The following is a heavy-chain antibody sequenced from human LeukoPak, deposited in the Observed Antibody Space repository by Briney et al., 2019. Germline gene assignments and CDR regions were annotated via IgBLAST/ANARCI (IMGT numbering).Heavy chain of an antibody. V-gene: IGHV1-46*01. D-gene: IGHD1-26*01. CDR3: ASDIVGATGTGTFDY. Sequence: GASVKVSCKASGYTFTSYYMHWVRQAPGQGLEWMGIINPSGGSTSYAQKFQGRVTMTRDTSTSTVYMELSSLRSEDTAVYYCASDIVGATGTGTFDYWGQGTLVTVSS. CDR1: GYTFTSYY. CDR2: INPSGGST. J-gene: IGHJ4*02.